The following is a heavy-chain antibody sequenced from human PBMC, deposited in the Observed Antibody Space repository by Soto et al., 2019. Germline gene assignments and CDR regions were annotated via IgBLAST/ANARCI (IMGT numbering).Heavy chain of an antibody. CDR2: IYYSGST. Sequence: SETLSLTCTVSGGSISSYYWSLIRQPLGKGLEWLGYIYYSGSTSYNPSRKSRVTISVDTSKNQFSLRLSSGTAADTAVYYCASYIYDILTGPRGWFDPWGEGTLVTVS. V-gene: IGHV4-59*01. D-gene: IGHD3-9*01. CDR3: ASYIYDILTGPRGWFDP. CDR1: GGSISSYY. J-gene: IGHJ5*02.